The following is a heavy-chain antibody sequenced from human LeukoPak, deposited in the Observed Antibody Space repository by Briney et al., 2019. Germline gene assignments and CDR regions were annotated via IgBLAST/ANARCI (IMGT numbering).Heavy chain of an antibody. CDR1: GGSISSSGYY. Sequence: PSETLSLTCTVSGGSISSSGYYWGWIRQPPGKGLEWIASIYYSGSTYYNPSLKSRVTISVDTSKNQFSLKLSPVTAADTAVYYCARRTYFYDSSGYYFDYWGQGTLVTVSS. CDR3: ARRTYFYDSSGYYFDY. D-gene: IGHD3-22*01. J-gene: IGHJ4*02. V-gene: IGHV4-39*07. CDR2: IYYSGST.